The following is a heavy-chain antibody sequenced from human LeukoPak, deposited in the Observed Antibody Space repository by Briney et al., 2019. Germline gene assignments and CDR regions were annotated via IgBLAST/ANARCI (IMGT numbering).Heavy chain of an antibody. CDR2: ISPRSETI. CDR1: GFTFSNAW. D-gene: IGHD3-16*01. V-gene: IGHV3-48*04. CDR3: ARIDGPTVFTYYMDL. Sequence: GGSLRLSCAASGFTFSNAWMNWVRQPPGKGLEWVSYISPRSETIFYAESVQGRFAVSRDDAKGSLYLQMHTLRVEDTAVYYCARIDGPTVFTYYMDLWGKGTTVTVAS. J-gene: IGHJ6*03.